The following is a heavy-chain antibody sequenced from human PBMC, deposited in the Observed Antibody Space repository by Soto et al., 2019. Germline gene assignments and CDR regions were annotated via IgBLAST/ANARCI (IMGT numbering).Heavy chain of an antibody. V-gene: IGHV1-2*04. D-gene: IGHD3-10*01. CDR2: INPNSCCT. CDR1: GYTFTGYY. CDR3: ARDLRITMVRGVIINPPYYYGMDV. Sequence: ASVKVSCKASGYTFTGYYMHWVRQAPGQGLEWMGWINPNSCCTNYAQKFQGWFTMTRDTSISTAYMELSRLRSDDTAVYYCARDLRITMVRGVIINPPYYYGMDVWGQGTTVTVSS. J-gene: IGHJ6*02.